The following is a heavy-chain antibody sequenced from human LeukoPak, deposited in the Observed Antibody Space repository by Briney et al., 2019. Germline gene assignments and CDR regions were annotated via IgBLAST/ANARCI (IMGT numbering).Heavy chain of an antibody. Sequence: QLGGSLRLSCAASGFTFSSNWMHWVRQAPGKGLVWVSRSNEDGSTTNYADSVKGRFTISRDNAKNTLYLRMNSLTAEDTAVYYCVRDLGGRSGHWGQGTLVTVSS. CDR3: VRDLGGRSGH. J-gene: IGHJ4*02. CDR1: GFTFSSNW. D-gene: IGHD1-26*01. V-gene: IGHV3-74*01. CDR2: SNEDGSTT.